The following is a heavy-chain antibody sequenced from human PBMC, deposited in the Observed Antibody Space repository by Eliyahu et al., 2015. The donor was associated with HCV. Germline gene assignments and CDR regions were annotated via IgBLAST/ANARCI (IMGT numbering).Heavy chain of an antibody. CDR2: IIPVFGVA. CDR3: ARDRRPARAYKSYYSGLDV. D-gene: IGHD6-6*01. J-gene: IGHJ6*02. Sequence: QVQLIQSGAEVKKVGSSVKVSCKTSGGPFSTNTINWVRQAPGQGLEXIGGIIPVFGVANYAQRFQARXFITADEAAVTAYMELRSLRSEDTAVYYCARDRRPARAYKSYYSGLDVWGQGTTVTVSS. V-gene: IGHV1-69*01. CDR1: GGPFSTNT.